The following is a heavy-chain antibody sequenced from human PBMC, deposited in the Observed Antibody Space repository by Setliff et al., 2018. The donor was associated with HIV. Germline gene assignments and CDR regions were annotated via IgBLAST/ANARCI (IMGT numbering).Heavy chain of an antibody. CDR3: VGDPKTTTQVAFDF. V-gene: IGHV4-34*01. CDR2: INHSGST. J-gene: IGHJ3*01. D-gene: IGHD3-16*01. CDR1: GGSFSGYY. Sequence: SETLSLTCAVYGGSFSGYYWFWIRQPPGKGLEWIGEINHSGSTNYNPSLKSRVIISIDTSKNQLSLKLSSVTAADTAVYYCVGDPKTTTQVAFDFWGQGTMVTVSS.